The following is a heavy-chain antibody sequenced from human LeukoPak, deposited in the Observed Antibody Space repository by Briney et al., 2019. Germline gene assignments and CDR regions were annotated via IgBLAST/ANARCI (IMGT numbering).Heavy chain of an antibody. CDR3: ARASYYDFWSGYYSFYMDV. V-gene: IGHV1-8*01. J-gene: IGHJ6*03. D-gene: IGHD3-3*01. Sequence: ASVKVSCKASEYTFTSYDINWVRQATGQGLEWMGWMNPNSGNTGYAQKFQGRVTMTRNTSISTAYMELSSLRSEDTAVYYCARASYYDFWSGYYSFYMDVWGKGTTVTVSS. CDR2: MNPNSGNT. CDR1: EYTFTSYD.